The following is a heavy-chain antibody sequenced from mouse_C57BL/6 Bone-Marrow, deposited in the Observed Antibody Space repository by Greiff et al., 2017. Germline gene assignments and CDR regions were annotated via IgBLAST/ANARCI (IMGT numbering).Heavy chain of an antibody. CDR3: AREGLYYYYGNYDYYYD. CDR2: IDPSDSET. V-gene: IGHV1-52*01. D-gene: IGHD2-1*01. J-gene: IGHJ2*01. CDR1: GYTFTSYW. Sequence: QVQLQQPGAELVRPGSSVKLSCKASGYTFTSYWMHWVKQRPIQGLEWIGNIDPSDSETHYNQKFKDKATLTVDKSSSTAYMQLSSLTSGDSAVYYCAREGLYYYYGNYDYYYDWGRGTTLTVSS.